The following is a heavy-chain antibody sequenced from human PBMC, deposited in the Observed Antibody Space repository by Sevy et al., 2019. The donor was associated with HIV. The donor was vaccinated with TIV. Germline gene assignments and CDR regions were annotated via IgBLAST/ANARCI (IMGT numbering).Heavy chain of an antibody. CDR2: INGGGGGT. CDR1: GFPFSSYA. Sequence: GGSLRLSCAASGFPFSSYAMSWVRQAPGKGLEWVSVINGGGGGTYYAASVKGRFTISRDNSKNTLFLQMISLRAEDTAVYYCVKGQGWDLLGYFDYWGQGTLVTVSS. J-gene: IGHJ4*02. D-gene: IGHD1-26*01. CDR3: VKGQGWDLLGYFDY. V-gene: IGHV3-23*01.